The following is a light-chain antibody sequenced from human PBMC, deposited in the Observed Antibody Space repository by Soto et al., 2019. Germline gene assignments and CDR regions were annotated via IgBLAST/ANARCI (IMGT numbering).Light chain of an antibody. CDR3: QQYGSSPLT. J-gene: IGKJ4*01. V-gene: IGKV3-20*01. Sequence: EIVISQSPATRSVSPGDLDTLSSWASQSVISDYLAWYQQKPGQAPRLLIYGASGRATGIPDRFSGSGSGTDFTLTISRLEPEDFAVYYCQQYGSSPLTFGGGTKVDIK. CDR1: QSVISDY. CDR2: GAS.